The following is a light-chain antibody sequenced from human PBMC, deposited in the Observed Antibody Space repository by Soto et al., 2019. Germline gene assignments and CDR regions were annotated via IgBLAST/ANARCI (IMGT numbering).Light chain of an antibody. V-gene: IGKV3-20*01. Sequence: EIVLTQSPGTLSLSPGERSTLSCRASQMINSGYGAGNKQNPGRAPSLLVFGESNRATGIPDRFSGSGSGEAFPLPIDSLEPEDFAVYSCQQYGSSPPTTFGQGHDWRL. CDR3: QQYGSSPPTT. CDR1: QMINSGY. CDR2: GES. J-gene: IGKJ5*01.